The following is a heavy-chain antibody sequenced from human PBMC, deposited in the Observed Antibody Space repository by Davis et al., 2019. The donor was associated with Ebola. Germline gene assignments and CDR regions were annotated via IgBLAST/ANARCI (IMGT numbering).Heavy chain of an antibody. CDR2: ILYDGSYN. V-gene: IGHV3-30*03. CDR1: GFTFSTYG. J-gene: IGHJ4*02. D-gene: IGHD1-14*01. Sequence: GGSLRLSCAASGFTFSTYGMHWVRQAPGKVLEWVAVILYDGSYNHYGDSVKGRFTVSRDNSKNTLYLQMNSLRAEDTAVYYCARSDRLDYWGQGTLVTVSS. CDR3: ARSDRLDY.